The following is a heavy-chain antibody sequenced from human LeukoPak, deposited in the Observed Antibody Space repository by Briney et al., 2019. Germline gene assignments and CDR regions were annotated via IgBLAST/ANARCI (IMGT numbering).Heavy chain of an antibody. CDR3: ARDERRLGYFDY. CDR2: ITPIFGAA. CDR1: GGTFRSNA. D-gene: IGHD6-19*01. Sequence: SVKVSCKASGGTFRSNAISWVRQAPGQGLEWMGGITPIFGAANYAQKFQGRVTITADESTSTAYMELSSLRSEDTAVYYCARDERRLGYFDYWGQGTLVTVSS. J-gene: IGHJ4*02. V-gene: IGHV1-69*13.